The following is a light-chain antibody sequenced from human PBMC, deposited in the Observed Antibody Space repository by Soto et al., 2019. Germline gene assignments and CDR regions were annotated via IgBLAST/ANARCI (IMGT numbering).Light chain of an antibody. J-gene: IGKJ2*01. CDR3: QQYGGSPLYT. CDR2: AAS. Sequence: IVLTQSPGTLSLSPGERATLSCRASQSVSSSYLAWYQQKPGQAPGLLIYAASSRATGIPDRFSGSGSGTDFTLTISRLQPEDFAVYYCQQYGGSPLYTFGQGTKLEIK. CDR1: QSVSSSY. V-gene: IGKV3-20*01.